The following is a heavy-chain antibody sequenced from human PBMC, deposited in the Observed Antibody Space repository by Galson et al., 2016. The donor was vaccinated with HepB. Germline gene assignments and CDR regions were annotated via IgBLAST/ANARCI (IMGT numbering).Heavy chain of an antibody. CDR3: ARHGDKYDFWGDDYPNYCDY. D-gene: IGHD3-3*01. CDR1: GYIFTNYW. Sequence: QSGAEVKKPGESLRISCRGSGYIFTNYWITWVRQMPGKGLEWMGRIDPSDSYSDYSPSFQGHVTISVDKSISTAYLQWTSLTASDTAMYYCARHGDKYDFWGDDYPNYCDYWGQGTLVTVSS. CDR2: IDPSDSYS. V-gene: IGHV5-10-1*01. J-gene: IGHJ4*02.